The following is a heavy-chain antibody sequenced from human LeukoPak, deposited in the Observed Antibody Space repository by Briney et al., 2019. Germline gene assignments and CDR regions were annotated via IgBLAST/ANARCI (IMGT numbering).Heavy chain of an antibody. CDR1: GFPFKSYA. Sequence: GALMLSCAASGFPFKSYAMQWGRQAPGEGLEGGAILAYDGSNEYYRNSVKGRFTISRRNSKKTVVLQMNSLRPDDTAVYYCARGCPLGDTNRFDFWGQGTSVTVSS. CDR3: ARGCPLGDTNRFDF. D-gene: IGHD3-10*01. J-gene: IGHJ5*01. CDR2: LAYDGSNE. V-gene: IGHV3-30-3*01.